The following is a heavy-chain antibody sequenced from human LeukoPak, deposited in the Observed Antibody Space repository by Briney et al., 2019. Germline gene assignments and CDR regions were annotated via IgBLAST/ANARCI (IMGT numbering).Heavy chain of an antibody. CDR2: TYTGGTT. CDR1: GFTVISNY. J-gene: IGHJ6*02. D-gene: IGHD3-22*01. Sequence: PEGSLRLSCAASGFTVISNYMSWVRQAPGKGLEWVSVTYTGGTTYYADSVKGRFTISRDNSKNTLDLQMNSLRAEDTAVYYCARGLDSVTSFAMDVWGQGTTVTVSS. CDR3: ARGLDSVTSFAMDV. V-gene: IGHV3-66*01.